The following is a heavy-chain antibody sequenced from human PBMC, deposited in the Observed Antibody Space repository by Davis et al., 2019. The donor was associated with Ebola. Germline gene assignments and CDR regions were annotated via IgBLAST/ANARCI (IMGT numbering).Heavy chain of an antibody. V-gene: IGHV3-23*01. CDR3: AKSPLVRGGLIES. CDR2: AAAGGDT. Sequence: PGGSLRLSCAASGFTFTSYAMIWVRQAPGKGLEWVSTAAAGGDTRYADSVKGRFTFSRDNSKHTLYLQMSSLRVEDTAVYYCAKSPLVRGGLIESWGQGTLVTVSS. J-gene: IGHJ5*02. CDR1: GFTFTSYA. D-gene: IGHD3-10*01.